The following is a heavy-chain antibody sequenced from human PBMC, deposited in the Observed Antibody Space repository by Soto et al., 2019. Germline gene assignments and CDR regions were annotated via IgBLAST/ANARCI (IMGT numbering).Heavy chain of an antibody. CDR2: ISGSDGKA. D-gene: IGHD3-3*01. V-gene: IGHV3-23*01. J-gene: IGHJ4*02. CDR1: GFSFASFA. CDR3: AKWSYLDY. Sequence: GGSLRLSCTTSGFSFASFAMTWVRQAPGKGLEWVATISGSDGKAYYADSVKGRFSISRDTSRNTLYLQMNSLRADDTAIYYCAKWSYLDYWGQGTRVTVSS.